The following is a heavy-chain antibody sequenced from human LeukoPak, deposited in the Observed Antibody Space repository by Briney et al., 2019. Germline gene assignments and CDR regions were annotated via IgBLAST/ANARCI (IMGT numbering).Heavy chain of an antibody. CDR1: GGSISSYY. V-gene: IGHV4-59*05. CDR2: IYHSGST. Sequence: KPSETLSLTCTVSGGSISSYYWSWIRQPPGKGLEWIGSIYHSGSTYYNPSLKSRVTISVDTSKNQFSLKLSSVTAADTAVYYCAGTSPRTDYWGQGTLVTVSS. J-gene: IGHJ4*02. CDR3: AGTSPRTDY.